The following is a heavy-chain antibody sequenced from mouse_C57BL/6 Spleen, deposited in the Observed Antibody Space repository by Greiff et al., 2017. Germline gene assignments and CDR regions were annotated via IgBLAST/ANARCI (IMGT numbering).Heavy chain of an antibody. Sequence: QVQLQQPGAELVKPGASVKLSCKASGYTFTSYWMHWVKQRPGQGLEWIGMIHPNSGSTNYNEKFKSKATLTVDKSSSTAYMQLSSLTSEDSAVYYCARIPARGDYYAMDYWGQGTSVTVSS. CDR3: ARIPARGDYYAMDY. CDR2: IHPNSGST. CDR1: GYTFTSYW. V-gene: IGHV1-64*01. J-gene: IGHJ4*01.